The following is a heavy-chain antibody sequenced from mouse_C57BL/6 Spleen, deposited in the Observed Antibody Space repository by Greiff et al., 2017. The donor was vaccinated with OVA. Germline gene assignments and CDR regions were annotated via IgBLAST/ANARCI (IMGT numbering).Heavy chain of an antibody. CDR2: ISSGSSTI. Sequence: EVKLVESGGGLVKPGGSLKLSCAASGFTFSDYGMHWVRQAPEKGLEWVAYISSGSSTIYYADTVKGRFTISRDNAKNTLFLQMTSLRSEDTAMYYCAREGAYAMDYWGQGTSVTVSS. CDR1: GFTFSDYG. J-gene: IGHJ4*01. CDR3: AREGAYAMDY. V-gene: IGHV5-17*01.